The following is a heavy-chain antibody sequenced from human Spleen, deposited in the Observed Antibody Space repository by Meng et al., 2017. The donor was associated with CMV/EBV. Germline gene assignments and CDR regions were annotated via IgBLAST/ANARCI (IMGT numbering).Heavy chain of an antibody. V-gene: IGHV3-11*01. CDR3: ARDSQPGDGMDV. CDR2: ISHSGSTI. CDR1: GFTFSDHY. D-gene: IGHD1-14*01. Sequence: GESLKISCAASGFTFSDHYMSWIRRAPGKGLEWVSYISHSGSTIYYADSVKGRFTIPRDNAKDSLYLEMDSLTAEDTAVYYCARDSQPGDGMDVWGQGTTVTVSS. J-gene: IGHJ6*02.